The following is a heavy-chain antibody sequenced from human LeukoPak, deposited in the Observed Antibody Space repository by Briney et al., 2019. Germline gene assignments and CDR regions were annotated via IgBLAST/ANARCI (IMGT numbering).Heavy chain of an antibody. Sequence: PGGSLRLSSAASGFTFSSYAMSWVRPAPGKGLEWVSAISGSGGNTYYADSVKGRFTISRDNSKNTLYLQMNSLRAEDTAVYYRAKDGHTIAARFDIWGQGTMVTVSS. CDR3: AKDGHTIAARFDI. CDR2: ISGSGGNT. J-gene: IGHJ3*02. CDR1: GFTFSSYA. D-gene: IGHD6-6*01. V-gene: IGHV3-23*01.